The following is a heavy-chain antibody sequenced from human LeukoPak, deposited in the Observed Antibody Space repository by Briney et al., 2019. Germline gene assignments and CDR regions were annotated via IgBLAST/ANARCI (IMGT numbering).Heavy chain of an antibody. CDR1: GFTFSSYA. CDR2: ISYDGSNK. D-gene: IGHD1-1*01. J-gene: IGHJ4*02. V-gene: IGHV3-30-3*01. Sequence: GGSLRLSCAASGFTFSSYAMHWVRQAPGKGLEWVAVISYDGSNKYYADSVKGRFTISRDNSKYTLYLQMNSLRAEDTAVYYCASTLEAHLSHDYWGQGTLVTVSS. CDR3: ASTLEAHLSHDY.